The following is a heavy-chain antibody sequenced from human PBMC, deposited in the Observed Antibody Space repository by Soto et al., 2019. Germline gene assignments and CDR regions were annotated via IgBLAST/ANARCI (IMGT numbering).Heavy chain of an antibody. V-gene: IGHV3-73*02. J-gene: IGHJ2*01. CDR2: IRSKANSYAT. D-gene: IGHD2-21*02. CDR1: GFTFSGSA. CDR3: TRHALQYCGGDCYLLPYFDL. Sequence: EVQLVESGGGLVQPGGSLKLSCAASGFTFSGSAMDWVRQASGKGLEWVGRIRSKANSYATAYAASVKGRFTISRDYSKNTVYLQMNSLITEDTAVYYCTRHALQYCGGDCYLLPYFDLWGRGTLVTVSS.